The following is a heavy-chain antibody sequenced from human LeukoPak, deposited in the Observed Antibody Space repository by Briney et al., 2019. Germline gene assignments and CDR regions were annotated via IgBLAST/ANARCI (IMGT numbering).Heavy chain of an antibody. V-gene: IGHV5-51*01. J-gene: IGHJ5*02. CDR1: GYSFTTYW. Sequence: GESLKISCRGSGYSFTTYWIGWVRQMPGKGLEWMGIIYPGDSDTRYSPSFQGQVTISADKSISTAYLQWSSLKASDTAMYYCARLGDIVVVPAASGGWFDPWGQGTLVTVSS. CDR2: IYPGDSDT. D-gene: IGHD2-2*01. CDR3: ARLGDIVVVPAASGGWFDP.